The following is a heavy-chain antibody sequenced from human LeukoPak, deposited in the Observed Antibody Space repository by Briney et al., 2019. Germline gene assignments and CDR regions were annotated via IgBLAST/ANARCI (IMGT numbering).Heavy chain of an antibody. J-gene: IGHJ6*02. D-gene: IGHD6-19*01. Sequence: PSETLSLTCTVSGDSISSSRYYWGWIRQPPGKGLEWIGSIYYSGSTNYNPSLKSRVTISVDKSKNQFSLKLSSVTAADTAVYYCARASYSSGWADGMDVWGQGTTVTVSS. CDR1: GDSISSSRYY. V-gene: IGHV4-39*07. CDR3: ARASYSSGWADGMDV. CDR2: IYYSGST.